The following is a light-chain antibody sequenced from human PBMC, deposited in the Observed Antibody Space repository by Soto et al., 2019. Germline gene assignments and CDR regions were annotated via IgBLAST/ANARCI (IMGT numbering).Light chain of an antibody. V-gene: IGKV3-20*01. CDR3: QQYSGSVLT. J-gene: IGKJ4*01. Sequence: VLTQSPATLSSYPGESVTLSCRASQIVSSNYLAWYQQKSGQAPRLLIFGASNRATGIPDRFSGSGSGIDFTLTISGLEPEDFAVYYCQQYSGSVLTFGGGTKVDI. CDR2: GAS. CDR1: QIVSSNY.